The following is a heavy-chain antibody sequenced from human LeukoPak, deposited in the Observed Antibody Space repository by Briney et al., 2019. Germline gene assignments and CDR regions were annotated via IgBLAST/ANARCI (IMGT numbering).Heavy chain of an antibody. CDR3: ARDHGYYGSGSYYPLYYYALDV. CDR2: ISTSNVNK. V-gene: IGHV1-18*01. Sequence: ASVTVSCKVSGYTFSDFVINWVRQAPGQGLEWMGWISTSNVNKIIAQNLRGRVTMTTDPSTSTVYMELRGLTSDDTAVYYYARDHGYYGSGSYYPLYYYALDVWGQGTTVTVSS. CDR1: GYTFSDFV. D-gene: IGHD3-10*01. J-gene: IGHJ6*02.